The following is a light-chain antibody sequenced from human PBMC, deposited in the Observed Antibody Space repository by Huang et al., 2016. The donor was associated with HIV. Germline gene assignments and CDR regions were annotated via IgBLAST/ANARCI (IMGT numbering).Light chain of an antibody. CDR3: QQYNNWPQT. CDR1: QSFSSN. CDR2: GAS. Sequence: EIVMTQSPATLSGSPGERATLSGRASQSFSSNLAWYQQKPGQAPRLLIYGASTRATGIPARFSGSGSGTEFTLTISSLQSEDFAVYYCQQYNNWPQTFGQGTKVEIK. J-gene: IGKJ1*01. V-gene: IGKV3-15*01.